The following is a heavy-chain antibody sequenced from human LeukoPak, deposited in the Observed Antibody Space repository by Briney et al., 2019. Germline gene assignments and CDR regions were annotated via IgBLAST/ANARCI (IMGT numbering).Heavy chain of an antibody. CDR2: IYYSGGT. CDR3: ATTGATSPSSASWFNIEY. Sequence: SETLSLTCTVSGGSVTSYYCNWVRQPPGMGLEWIGYIYYSGGTNYNPSLESRVTISLDTAKNQFSLKLRSVTAEDTAVYYCATTGATSPSSASWFNIEYWGQGTLVPVSS. V-gene: IGHV4-59*08. J-gene: IGHJ4*02. CDR1: GGSVTSYY. D-gene: IGHD6-13*01.